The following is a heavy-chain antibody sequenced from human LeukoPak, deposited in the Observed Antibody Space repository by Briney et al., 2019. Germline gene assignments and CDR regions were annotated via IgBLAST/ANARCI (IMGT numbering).Heavy chain of an antibody. V-gene: IGHV4-34*01. CDR3: ARTTPPMWYYRSGSKYYYYGMDV. CDR2: INHSGST. CDR1: GGSFSGYY. Sequence: SETLSLTCAVYGGSFSGYYWSWIRQPPGKGLEWIGEINHSGSTNYNPSLKSRVTISVDTSKNQFSLKLSSVTAADTAVYYCARTTPPMWYYRSGSKYYYYGMDVWGQGTTVTVSS. D-gene: IGHD3-10*01. J-gene: IGHJ6*02.